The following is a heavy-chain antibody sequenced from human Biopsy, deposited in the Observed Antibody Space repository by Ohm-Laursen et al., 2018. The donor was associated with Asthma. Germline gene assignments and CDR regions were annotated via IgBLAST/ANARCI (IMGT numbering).Heavy chain of an antibody. CDR2: IIPFYGTA. J-gene: IGHJ6*02. D-gene: IGHD6-19*01. V-gene: IGHV1-69*13. CDR1: GGTFSTFG. Sequence: SVNVSCKASGGTFSTFGISWVRQAPGQGLEGMGRIIPFYGTATYAQNFQGRLTLTADESTSTVYMELSSLRSEDTTVYFCARCQVGYSSGWSLLLKKIYYSGMDVWGQGTAVTVSS. CDR3: ARCQVGYSSGWSLLLKKIYYSGMDV.